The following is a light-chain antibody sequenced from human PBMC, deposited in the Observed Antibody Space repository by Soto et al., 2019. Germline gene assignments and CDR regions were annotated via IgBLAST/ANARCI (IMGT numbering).Light chain of an antibody. V-gene: IGLV2-8*01. J-gene: IGLJ2*01. Sequence: QSALTQPPSASGSPGQSVTISCTGASSDVGGYNLVSWYQHNPGKAPRLMIYDVTQRPSGVPDRFSGSKSGNTASLTVSGLQVDDEAYYYCSSYAGSSIPVAFGGGTKLTVL. CDR3: SSYAGSSIPVA. CDR1: SSDVGGYNL. CDR2: DVT.